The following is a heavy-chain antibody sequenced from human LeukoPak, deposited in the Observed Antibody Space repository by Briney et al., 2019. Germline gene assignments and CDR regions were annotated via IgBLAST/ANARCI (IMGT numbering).Heavy chain of an antibody. Sequence: PSETLSLTCTVSSGSISSYYWSWIRQPPGKGLEWIGYIYHSGSTNYNPSLKSRVTISIDTSKNQFSLKLNSVTAADTAVYYCARRFSTSGNSYFDYWGQGTLVTVSS. V-gene: IGHV4-59*01. J-gene: IGHJ4*02. CDR1: SGSISSYY. D-gene: IGHD4-23*01. CDR2: IYHSGST. CDR3: ARRFSTSGNSYFDY.